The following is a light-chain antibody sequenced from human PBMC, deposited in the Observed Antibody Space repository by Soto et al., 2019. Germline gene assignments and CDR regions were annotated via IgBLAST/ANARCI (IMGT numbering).Light chain of an antibody. V-gene: IGLV2-14*01. Sequence: QSALTQPASVSGSPGQSITISCTGTSSDVGGYNYVSWYQQHPGKAPKLMIYGVSNRPSGVSNRFSGSKSGNTASLTISGLQAEDEADYYCTSYTRSSSLRVFGGGTKVTVL. CDR2: GVS. J-gene: IGLJ3*02. CDR1: SSDVGGYNY. CDR3: TSYTRSSSLRV.